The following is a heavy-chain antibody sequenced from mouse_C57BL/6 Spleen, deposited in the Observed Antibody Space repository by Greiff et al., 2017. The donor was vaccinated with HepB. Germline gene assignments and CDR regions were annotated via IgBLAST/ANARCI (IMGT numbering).Heavy chain of an antibody. D-gene: IGHD3-2*02. CDR1: GYSITSGYY. CDR2: ISYDGSN. CDR3: GRGASGYPFAY. J-gene: IGHJ3*01. Sequence: EESGPGLVKPSQSLSLTCSVTGYSITSGYYWNWIRQFPGNKLEWMGYISYDGSNNYNPSLKNQISITRDTSKNQFFLKLNSVTTEDTATYYCGRGASGYPFAYGGQGTLVRVSA. V-gene: IGHV3-6*01.